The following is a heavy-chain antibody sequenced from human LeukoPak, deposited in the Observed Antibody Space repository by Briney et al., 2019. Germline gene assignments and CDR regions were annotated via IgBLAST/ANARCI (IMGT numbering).Heavy chain of an antibody. CDR1: GFTFSSYG. J-gene: IGHJ6*03. CDR2: ISYDGSNK. V-gene: IGHV3-30*03. Sequence: GRSLRLSCAASGFTFSSYGMHWVRQAPGKGLEWVAVISYDGSNKYYADSVKGRFTISRDNSKNTLYLQMNSLRAEDTAVYYCARSPSHYYYYMDVWGKGTTVTVSS. CDR3: ARSPSHYYYYMDV.